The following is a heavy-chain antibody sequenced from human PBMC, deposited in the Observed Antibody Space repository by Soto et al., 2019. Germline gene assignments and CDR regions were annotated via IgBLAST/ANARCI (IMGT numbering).Heavy chain of an antibody. J-gene: IGHJ3*02. CDR3: AKCGAVAGTLDAFDI. Sequence: GGSLRLSCAASAFTFSSYWMHWVRQAPGKGLVWVSRINSDGSNTKYADSVKGRFTISRDNAKNTLYLQMNSLRAEDTAVYYCAKCGAVAGTLDAFDIWGQGTMVTVSS. V-gene: IGHV3-74*03. CDR1: AFTFSSYW. CDR2: INSDGSNT. D-gene: IGHD6-19*01.